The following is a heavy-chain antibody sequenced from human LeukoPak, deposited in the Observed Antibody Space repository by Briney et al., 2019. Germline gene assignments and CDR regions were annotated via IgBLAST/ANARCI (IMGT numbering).Heavy chain of an antibody. Sequence: ASVKVSCKASGYTFTSYGISWVRQAPGQGLEWMGWIGAYNGNTNYAQKLQGRVTMTTDTSTSTAYMELGSLRSDDTAVYYCVRDYRVSWGTTDYFDYWGQGTLVTVSS. CDR1: GYTFTSYG. CDR2: IGAYNGNT. D-gene: IGHD3-16*01. J-gene: IGHJ4*02. CDR3: VRDYRVSWGTTDYFDY. V-gene: IGHV1-18*04.